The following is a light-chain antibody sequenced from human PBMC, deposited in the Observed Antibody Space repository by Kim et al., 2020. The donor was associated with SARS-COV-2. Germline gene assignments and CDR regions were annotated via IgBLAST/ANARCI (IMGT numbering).Light chain of an antibody. Sequence: PGEKATPASRARQSVSSNSTGDQQKPGQALKLLIYGAYPRATGIPARFSGSGSGTEFTLTISSLQSEDFAVYYCQQYNNWPSIAFGQGTRLEIK. CDR3: QQYNNWPSIA. V-gene: IGKV3-15*01. CDR1: QSVSSN. J-gene: IGKJ5*01. CDR2: GAY.